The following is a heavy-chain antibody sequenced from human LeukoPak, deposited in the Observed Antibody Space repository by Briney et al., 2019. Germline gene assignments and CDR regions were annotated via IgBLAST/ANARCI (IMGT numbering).Heavy chain of an antibody. J-gene: IGHJ4*02. CDR2: INHSGST. CDR1: GGSTSSSNYY. CDR3: ARGPAGLGFDY. D-gene: IGHD6-13*01. Sequence: PSETLSLTCTVSGGSTSSSNYYWSWIRQPPGKGLEWIGEINHSGSTNYNPSLKSRVTISVDTSKNQFSLKLSSVTAADTAVYYCARGPAGLGFDYWGQGTLVTVSS. V-gene: IGHV4-39*07.